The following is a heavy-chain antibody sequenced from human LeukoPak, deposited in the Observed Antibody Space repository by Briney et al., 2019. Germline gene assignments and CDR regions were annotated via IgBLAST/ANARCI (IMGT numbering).Heavy chain of an antibody. Sequence: SVKVSCKASGGTFSSYAISWVRQAPGQGLEWMGRIIPIFGTANYAQKFQGRVTITTDESTSTAYMELSSLRSEDTAVYYCARGSDPVLLWFGELYYFDYWGQGTLVTVSS. D-gene: IGHD3-10*01. V-gene: IGHV1-69*05. CDR3: ARGSDPVLLWFGELYYFDY. CDR2: IIPIFGTA. J-gene: IGHJ4*02. CDR1: GGTFSSYA.